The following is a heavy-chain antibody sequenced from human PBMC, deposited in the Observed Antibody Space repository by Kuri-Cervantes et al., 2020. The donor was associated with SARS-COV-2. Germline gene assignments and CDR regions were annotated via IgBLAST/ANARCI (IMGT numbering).Heavy chain of an antibody. D-gene: IGHD3-22*01. Sequence: SGPTLVKPTQTLTLTCTFSGFSLSTSGMRGSWIRQPPGKALEWLARIDWDDDKFYSTSLKTRLTISKDTSKNQVVLTMTNMDPVDTATYYCARMTYYYDSSGYFTGPGAFDIWGQGTMVTVSS. CDR1: GFSLSTSGMR. V-gene: IGHV2-70*04. J-gene: IGHJ3*02. CDR2: IDWDDDK. CDR3: ARMTYYYDSSGYFTGPGAFDI.